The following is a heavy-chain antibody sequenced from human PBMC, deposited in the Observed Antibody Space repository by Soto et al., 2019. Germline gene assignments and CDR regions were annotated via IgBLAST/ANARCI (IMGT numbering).Heavy chain of an antibody. V-gene: IGHV4-34*01. J-gene: IGHJ4*02. CDR1: GGSFSGYY. D-gene: IGHD3-9*01. CDR3: VCFLGDYDILTGYDY. Sequence: SETLSLTCAVYGGSFSGYYWSWIRQPPGKGLEWIGEINHSGSTNYNPSLKSRVTISVDTSKNQFSLKLSSVTAADTAVYYCVCFLGDYDILTGYDYWGQGTLVTVSS. CDR2: INHSGST.